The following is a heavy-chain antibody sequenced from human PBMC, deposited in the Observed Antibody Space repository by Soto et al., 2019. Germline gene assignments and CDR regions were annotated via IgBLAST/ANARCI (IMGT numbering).Heavy chain of an antibody. Sequence: SETVSLTCSVSGGSISCSYWSWSRQSPGKGLEWLGYVYYTGSTNYSPSLRSRVSISVDTSKNEFSLRLSSVTAADTAVYFCARSLAVPGPHIAYWGQGTQVTVSP. V-gene: IGHV4-59*01. CDR1: GGSISCSY. J-gene: IGHJ4*02. CDR3: ARSLAVPGPHIAY. CDR2: VYYTGST. D-gene: IGHD6-19*01.